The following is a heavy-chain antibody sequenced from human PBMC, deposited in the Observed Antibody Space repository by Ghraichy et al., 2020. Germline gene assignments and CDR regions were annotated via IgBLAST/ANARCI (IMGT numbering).Heavy chain of an antibody. V-gene: IGHV3-23*01. J-gene: IGHJ4*02. Sequence: GGSLRLSCAASGFTFSSYAMSWVRQAPGKGLEWVSAISGSGGNTYYADSVKGRFTISRDNSKTTLYLQMNSLRAEDTAVYYCAKDEGTMIAYYYFDYWGQGTLVTVSS. CDR1: GFTFSSYA. CDR3: AKDEGTMIAYYYFDY. D-gene: IGHD2-21*01. CDR2: ISGSGGNT.